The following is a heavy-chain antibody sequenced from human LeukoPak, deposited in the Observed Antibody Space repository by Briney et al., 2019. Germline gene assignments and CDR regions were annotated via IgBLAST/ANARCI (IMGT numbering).Heavy chain of an antibody. J-gene: IGHJ4*02. CDR3: ARDGYSPWYFDY. CDR1: GGSISSYY. D-gene: IGHD5-24*01. CDR2: IYYSGST. Sequence: PSETLSLTCTVSGGSISSYYWSWIRQPPGKGLEWIGYIYYSGSTNYNPSLKSRVTISVDTSKNQFSLKLSSVTAVDTAVYYCARDGYSPWYFDYWGQGTLVTVSS. V-gene: IGHV4-59*01.